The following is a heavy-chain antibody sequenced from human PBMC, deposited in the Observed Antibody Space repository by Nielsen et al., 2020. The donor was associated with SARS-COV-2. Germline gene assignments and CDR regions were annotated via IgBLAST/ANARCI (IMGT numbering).Heavy chain of an antibody. CDR2: IKPDGSEK. D-gene: IGHD1-26*01. J-gene: IGHJ4*02. CDR3: ARVPYSGSYYGYFDY. Sequence: GGSLRLSCAASGFTFNTYGLNWVRQVPGKGLEWVADIKPDGSEKFYVDSVKGRFTISRDNAKNSMSLQMNSLRAEDTAVYYCARVPYSGSYYGYFDYWGQGTLVTVSS. V-gene: IGHV3-7*01. CDR1: GFTFNTYG.